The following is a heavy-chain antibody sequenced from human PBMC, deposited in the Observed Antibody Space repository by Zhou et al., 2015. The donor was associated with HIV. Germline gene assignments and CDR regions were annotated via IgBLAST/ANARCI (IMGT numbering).Heavy chain of an antibody. D-gene: IGHD5-18*01. CDR2: IIPMFGTV. CDR1: GGTFSNYA. Sequence: QVVLVQSGAEVKKPGSSVKVSCEASGGTFSNYAVSWVRQAPGQGLEWMGAIIPMFGTVRYAQKFQGRVTLTADRSTNTAYMEMRSLRSEDTAVYYCARRGTQLWSDSFDIWGQGTMVTVSS. V-gene: IGHV1-69*06. CDR3: ARRGTQLWSDSFDI. J-gene: IGHJ3*02.